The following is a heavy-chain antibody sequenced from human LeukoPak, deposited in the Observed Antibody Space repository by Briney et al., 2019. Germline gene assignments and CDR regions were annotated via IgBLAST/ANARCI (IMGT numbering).Heavy chain of an antibody. CDR3: ARQRFLEWYFDY. D-gene: IGHD3-3*01. Sequence: SETLSLTCTVSGGSISSYYWSWIRQPPGKGLEWIGYIYYSGSTNYNPSLKSRVTISVDTSKNQFSLKLSSVTAADTAVYYCARQRFLEWYFDYWGQGTLVTVSS. J-gene: IGHJ4*02. CDR1: GGSISSYY. V-gene: IGHV4-59*08. CDR2: IYYSGST.